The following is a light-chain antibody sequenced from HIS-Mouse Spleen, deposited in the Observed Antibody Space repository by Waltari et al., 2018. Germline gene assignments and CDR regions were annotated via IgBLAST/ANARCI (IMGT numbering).Light chain of an antibody. CDR3: QSYDSSNLV. V-gene: IGLV6-57*04. CDR1: SCSIASNY. CDR2: EDN. J-gene: IGLJ3*02. Sequence: NFMLTQPHSVSEYPGKTVTISCTRSSCSIASNYVQWYQQRPGSAPTTVIYEDNQRPSGVPDRFSGSIDSSSNSASLTISGLKTEDEADYYCQSYDSSNLVFGGGTKLTVL.